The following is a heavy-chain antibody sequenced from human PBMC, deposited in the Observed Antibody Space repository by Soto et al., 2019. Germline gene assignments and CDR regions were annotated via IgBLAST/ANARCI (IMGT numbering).Heavy chain of an antibody. CDR2: IRSKANSYAT. CDR1: GFTFSGSA. J-gene: IGHJ6*02. D-gene: IGHD3-10*01. V-gene: IGHV3-73*02. CDR3: TRPLEYASGSDDYYYGMDV. Sequence: EVQLVESGGGLVQPGGSLKLSCAASGFTFSGSAMHWVRQASGKGLEWVGRIRSKANSYATAYAASVKGRYTISRYDLKNTEYLQMNSLKTEDTAVYYCTRPLEYASGSDDYYYGMDVWGQGTTVTVSS.